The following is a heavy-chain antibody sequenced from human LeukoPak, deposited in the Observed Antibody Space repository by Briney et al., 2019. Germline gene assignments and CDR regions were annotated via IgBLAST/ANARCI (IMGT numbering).Heavy chain of an antibody. V-gene: IGHV3-48*04. D-gene: IGHD1-1*01. Sequence: GGSLKPPCSASGFRFSTYSMNWVRQAPGKGLEWVSYIGGSSSTIYYADSVKGRFTISRDNAKNSLYLRMDSLRAEDTAVYYCATDSPETAAFDYWGQGTLVTVSS. J-gene: IGHJ4*02. CDR2: IGGSSSTI. CDR3: ATDSPETAAFDY. CDR1: GFRFSTYS.